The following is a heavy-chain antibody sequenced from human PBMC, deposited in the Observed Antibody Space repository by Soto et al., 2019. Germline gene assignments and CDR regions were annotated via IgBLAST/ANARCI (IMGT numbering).Heavy chain of an antibody. CDR2: ISASGRS. CDR1: GDFISNFY. Sequence: QVQLQESGPGLVKPSETLSLTCTVSGDFISNFYWSWIRQPAGKGLQSLGRISASGRSNYNPNLQSRVAMSLDTSKNQFSRRLTSLSAADTAVYFCARGMGRYFDLWGRGTLVTVFS. V-gene: IGHV4-4*07. CDR3: ARGMGRYFDL. J-gene: IGHJ2*01. D-gene: IGHD2-8*01.